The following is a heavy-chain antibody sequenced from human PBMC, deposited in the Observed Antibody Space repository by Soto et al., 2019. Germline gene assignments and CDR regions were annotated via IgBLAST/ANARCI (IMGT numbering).Heavy chain of an antibody. CDR2: MNPNSGNT. CDR3: ARGSTDYGDYDLRVNWFDP. V-gene: IGHV1-8*01. Sequence: ASVKVSCKASGYTFTSYDINWVRQATGQGLEWMGWMNPNSGNTGYAQKFQGRVTMTRNTSISTAYMELSSLRSEDTAVYYCARGSTDYGDYDLRVNWFDPWGQGTLVTVSS. CDR1: GYTFTSYD. D-gene: IGHD4-17*01. J-gene: IGHJ5*02.